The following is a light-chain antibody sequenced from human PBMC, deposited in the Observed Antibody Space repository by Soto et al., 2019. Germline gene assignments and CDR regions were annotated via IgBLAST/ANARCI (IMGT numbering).Light chain of an antibody. J-gene: IGKJ5*01. CDR3: QQYNDSFPYT. Sequence: DIQLTQSPSFLSPSIGESVTITCRASQVISTSLAWHQQKPGRAPQVLIYDASTLQKGVPSRFSGGGFGTEFTLTVSSLQPDDFATYYCQQYNDSFPYTFGQGTRLEIK. CDR2: DAS. CDR1: QVISTS. V-gene: IGKV1-9*01.